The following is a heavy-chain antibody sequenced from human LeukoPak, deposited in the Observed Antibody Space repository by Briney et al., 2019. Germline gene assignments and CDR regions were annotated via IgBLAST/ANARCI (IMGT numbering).Heavy chain of an antibody. Sequence: GGSLRLSCAASGFTFDDYAMHWVRQAPGKGLEWVSGISWNSGSIGYADSVKGRFTISRDNAKNSLYLQMNSLRAEDTAVYYCAREIVRNYDGMDVWGQGTTVTVSS. J-gene: IGHJ6*02. V-gene: IGHV3-9*01. D-gene: IGHD6-6*01. CDR3: AREIVRNYDGMDV. CDR2: ISWNSGSI. CDR1: GFTFDDYA.